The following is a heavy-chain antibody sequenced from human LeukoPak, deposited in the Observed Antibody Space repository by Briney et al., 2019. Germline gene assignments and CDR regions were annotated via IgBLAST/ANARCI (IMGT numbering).Heavy chain of an antibody. CDR3: ATFLGSGYYQY. Sequence: GGSLRLSCAASGFTFRSYGMHWVRQAPGKGLEWVAVISYDGGNKYYADSVKGRFTISRDNSKNTLYLQMNSLRAEDTAVYYCATFLGSGYYQYWGQGTLVTVSS. CDR2: ISYDGGNK. J-gene: IGHJ4*02. V-gene: IGHV3-30*03. D-gene: IGHD3-22*01. CDR1: GFTFRSYG.